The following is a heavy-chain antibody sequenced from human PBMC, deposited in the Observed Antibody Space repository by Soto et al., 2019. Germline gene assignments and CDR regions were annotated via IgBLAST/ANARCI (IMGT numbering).Heavy chain of an antibody. CDR1: GFTFGSYA. D-gene: IGHD3-3*01. V-gene: IGHV3-30-3*01. CDR3: ARDFFRRKYYYYYGMDV. Sequence: GGSLRLSCAASGFTFGSYAMHWVRQAPGKGLEWVAVISYDGSNKYYADSVKGRFTISRDNSKNTLYLQMNSLRAEDTAVYYCARDFFRRKYYYYYGMDVWGQGTTVTVSS. CDR2: ISYDGSNK. J-gene: IGHJ6*02.